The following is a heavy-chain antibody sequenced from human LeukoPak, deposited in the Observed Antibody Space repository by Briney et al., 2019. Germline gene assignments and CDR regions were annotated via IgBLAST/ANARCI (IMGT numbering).Heavy chain of an antibody. J-gene: IGHJ4*02. V-gene: IGHV3-49*03. CDR2: IRSKAYGGTT. Sequence: PGGSLRLSCTASGFTFGDYAMSWFRQAPGKGLEWVGFIRSKAYGGTTEYAASVKGRFTISRDDSKSIAYLQMNSLHTEDTAVYYCTRDALTTVTTEFDYWGQGTLVTVSS. CDR1: GFTFGDYA. D-gene: IGHD4-17*01. CDR3: TRDALTTVTTEFDY.